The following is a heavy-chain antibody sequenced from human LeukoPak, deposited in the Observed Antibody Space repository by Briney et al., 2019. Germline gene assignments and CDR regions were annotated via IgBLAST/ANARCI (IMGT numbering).Heavy chain of an antibody. CDR3: ARMGYDSSGYYWYGMDV. CDR2: IYPGDSDT. Sequence: GGSLKISCKGSGYSFTSYWIGWVRQMPGKGLEWMGIIYPGDSDTRYSPSFQGQVTISADKSISTAYLQWSSLKASDTAMYYCARMGYDSSGYYWYGMDVWGQGTTVTVSS. CDR1: GYSFTSYW. D-gene: IGHD3-22*01. J-gene: IGHJ6*02. V-gene: IGHV5-51*01.